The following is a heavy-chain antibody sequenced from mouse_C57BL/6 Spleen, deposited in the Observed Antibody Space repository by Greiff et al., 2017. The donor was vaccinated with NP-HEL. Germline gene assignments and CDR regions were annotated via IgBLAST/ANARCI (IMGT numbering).Heavy chain of an antibody. Sequence: QVQLQQPGASLAKPGASVKMSCKASGYTFTSYWITWVKQRPGTGVEGRGDVYPGSGSTNYNEKFKSKATLTVDTSSSTAYMQLSSLTSEDSAVYYCARYYGSSYNFDYWGQGTTLTVSS. V-gene: IGHV1-55*01. CDR3: ARYYGSSYNFDY. CDR2: VYPGSGST. CDR1: GYTFTSYW. J-gene: IGHJ2*01. D-gene: IGHD1-1*01.